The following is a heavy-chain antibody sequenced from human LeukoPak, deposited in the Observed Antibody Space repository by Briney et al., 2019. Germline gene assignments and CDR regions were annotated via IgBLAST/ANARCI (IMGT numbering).Heavy chain of an antibody. J-gene: IGHJ4*02. V-gene: IGHV1-18*01. CDR1: GYTFTSYG. CDR2: ISAYNGNT. CDR3: ARDHSKYSGYDSFDY. Sequence: GASVKVSCKASGYTFTSYGISWVRQAPGQGLEWMRWISAYNGNTNYAQQLQGRVTMTTDTSTSTAYMELRSLRSDDTAVYYCARDHSKYSGYDSFDYWGQGTLVTVSS. D-gene: IGHD5-12*01.